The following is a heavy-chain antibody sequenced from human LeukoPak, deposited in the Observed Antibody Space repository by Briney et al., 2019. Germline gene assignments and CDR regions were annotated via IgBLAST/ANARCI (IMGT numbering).Heavy chain of an antibody. V-gene: IGHV3-23*01. J-gene: IGHJ3*02. D-gene: IGHD4-23*01. CDR1: GFTFSSYA. Sequence: GGSLRLSCAASGFTFSSYAMSWVRQAPGKGLEWVSAISGSGGSTYYADSVKGRFTISRDNSKNTLYLQMNSLRAEDTAVYYCAKAYGGNSEGPPDAFDIWGQGTMVTVSS. CDR2: ISGSGGST. CDR3: AKAYGGNSEGPPDAFDI.